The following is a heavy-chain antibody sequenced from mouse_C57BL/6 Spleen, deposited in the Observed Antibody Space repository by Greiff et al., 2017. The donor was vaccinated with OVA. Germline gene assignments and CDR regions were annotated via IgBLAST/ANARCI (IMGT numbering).Heavy chain of an antibody. CDR2: IYPRSGNT. Sequence: VQLQQSGAELARPGASVKLSCKASGYTFTSYGISWVKQRTGQGLEWIGEIYPRSGNTYYNEKFKGKATLTADKSSSTAYMELRSLTSEDSAVYFCARGRLPLRGFDYWGQGTTLTVSS. CDR3: ARGRLPLRGFDY. CDR1: GYTFTSYG. J-gene: IGHJ2*01. D-gene: IGHD3-2*02. V-gene: IGHV1-81*01.